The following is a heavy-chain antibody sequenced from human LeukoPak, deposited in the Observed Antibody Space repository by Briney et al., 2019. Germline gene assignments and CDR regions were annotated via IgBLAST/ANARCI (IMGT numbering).Heavy chain of an antibody. CDR2: IYYSGST. V-gene: IGHV4-39*01. CDR3: ARHTYYYDSSGYYVLYYFDY. CDR1: GGSIGSSSYY. J-gene: IGHJ4*02. Sequence: SETLSLTCTVSGGSIGSSSYYWGWIRQPPGKGLEWIGSIYYSGSTYYNPSLKSRVTISVDTSKNQFSLRLSSVTAADTAVYYCARHTYYYDSSGYYVLYYFDYWGQGTLVTVSS. D-gene: IGHD3-22*01.